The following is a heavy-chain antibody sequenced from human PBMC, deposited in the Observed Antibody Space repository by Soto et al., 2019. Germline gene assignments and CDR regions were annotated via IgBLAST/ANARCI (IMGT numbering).Heavy chain of an antibody. J-gene: IGHJ6*02. V-gene: IGHV3-74*01. D-gene: IGHD5-18*01. Sequence: GGSLRLSCAASGFTFSSYWMHWVRQAPGKGLVWVSRINSDGSSTSYADSVKGRFAISRDNAKNTLYLQMNSLRAEDTAVYYCARDRGYSYGMDYYYGMDVWGQGTTVTVSS. CDR2: INSDGSST. CDR1: GFTFSSYW. CDR3: ARDRGYSYGMDYYYGMDV.